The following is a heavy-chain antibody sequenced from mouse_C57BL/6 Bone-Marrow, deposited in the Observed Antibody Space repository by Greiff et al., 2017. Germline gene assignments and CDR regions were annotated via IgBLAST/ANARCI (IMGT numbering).Heavy chain of an antibody. CDR1: GYTFTSYW. CDR3: ARRDYYGSTRAWFAY. D-gene: IGHD1-1*01. Sequence: VQLQQPGAELVKPGASVKLSCKASGYTFTSYWMHWVKQRPGQGLEWIGMIYPYSGRTNYNEKFKSKATLTVDKSSSTAYMQLSSLTSEDSAVYYCARRDYYGSTRAWFAYWGQGTLVTVSA. V-gene: IGHV1-64*01. CDR2: IYPYSGRT. J-gene: IGHJ3*01.